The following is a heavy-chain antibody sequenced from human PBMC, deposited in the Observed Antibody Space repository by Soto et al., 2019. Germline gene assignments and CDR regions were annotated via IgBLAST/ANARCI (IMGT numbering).Heavy chain of an antibody. D-gene: IGHD6-13*01. CDR3: AKHSNSSWPDY. CDR2: ISYDGSNK. V-gene: IGHV3-30*18. CDR1: GDTFSDYG. Sequence: QPGGSLRLSCAASGDTFSDYGMHGCLQAPGKGLEGVSVISYDGSNKYYADSVRGRFTISRDNSKNTLYLQLNSLRAEDTAFYYCAKHSNSSWPDYCGQGTLVTVSS. J-gene: IGHJ4*02.